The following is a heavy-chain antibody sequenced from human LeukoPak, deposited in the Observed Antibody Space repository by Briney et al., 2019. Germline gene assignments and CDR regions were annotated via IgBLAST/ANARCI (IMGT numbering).Heavy chain of an antibody. D-gene: IGHD1-26*01. V-gene: IGHV3-30*18. CDR1: GFTFSTYS. CDR2: ISNDGSNK. CDR3: AKDWEQSGSYYFDY. Sequence: GGSLRLSCAASGFTFSTYSMNWVRQAPGKGLEWVAVISNDGSNKYYADSVKGRFTISRDNSKNTLYLQMNSLRAEDTAVYYCAKDWEQSGSYYFDYWGQGTLVTVSS. J-gene: IGHJ4*02.